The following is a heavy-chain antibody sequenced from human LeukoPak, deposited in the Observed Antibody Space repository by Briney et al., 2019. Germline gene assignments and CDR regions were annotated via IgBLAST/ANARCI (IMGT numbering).Heavy chain of an antibody. D-gene: IGHD5-18*01. CDR2: IIPIFGIA. Sequence: GSSVKVSCKASGGTFSSYAISWVRQAPGQGLEWMGRIIPIFGIANYAQKFQGRVTITADKSTSTAYMELSSLRSGDTAVYYCARSGYSYGSRHYYFDYWGQGTLVTVSS. CDR3: ARSGYSYGSRHYYFDY. V-gene: IGHV1-69*04. CDR1: GGTFSSYA. J-gene: IGHJ4*02.